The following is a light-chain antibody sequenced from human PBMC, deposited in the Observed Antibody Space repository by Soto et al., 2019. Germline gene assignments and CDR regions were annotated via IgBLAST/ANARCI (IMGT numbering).Light chain of an antibody. V-gene: IGKV3-20*01. Sequence: EIVLTQSPGTLSLSPGERATLSCRASQSVSSSYLAWYQQKPGQAPRLLIYGASSRATGIPVRFSGSGSATVFILTSRSLEPEDFAVDFCQQHGSSPPTFGQGKKVEIQ. CDR2: GAS. J-gene: IGKJ1*01. CDR1: QSVSSSY. CDR3: QQHGSSPPT.